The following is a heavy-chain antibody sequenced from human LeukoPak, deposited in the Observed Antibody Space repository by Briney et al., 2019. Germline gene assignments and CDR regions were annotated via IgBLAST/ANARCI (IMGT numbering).Heavy chain of an antibody. CDR3: ARKWFGELLGWFDP. Sequence: PSETLSLTCAVYGGSFSGYYWSWIRQPPGKGLEWIGEINHSGSTYYNPSLQSRVTISVDTSRNQFSLKLSSVTAADTAVYYCARKWFGELLGWFDPWGRGTLVTVSS. V-gene: IGHV4-34*01. J-gene: IGHJ5*02. CDR1: GGSFSGYY. CDR2: INHSGST. D-gene: IGHD3-10*01.